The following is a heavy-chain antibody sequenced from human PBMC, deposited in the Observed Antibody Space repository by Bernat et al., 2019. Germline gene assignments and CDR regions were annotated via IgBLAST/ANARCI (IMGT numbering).Heavy chain of an antibody. V-gene: IGHV3-74*01. J-gene: IGHJ6*02. CDR1: GFTFSSYW. D-gene: IGHD4-17*01. CDR3: ARARIMNTVTTTGALWLAYYYYGMDV. Sequence: EVQLVESGGGLVQPGGSLRLSCAASGFTFSSYWMHWVRQTPGKGLVWVSRINSDGTVTTYADSVKGRFTISRDNAKNTLYLQMNSLRAEDTAVYYCARARIMNTVTTTGALWLAYYYYGMDVWGQGTTVTVSS. CDR2: INSDGTVT.